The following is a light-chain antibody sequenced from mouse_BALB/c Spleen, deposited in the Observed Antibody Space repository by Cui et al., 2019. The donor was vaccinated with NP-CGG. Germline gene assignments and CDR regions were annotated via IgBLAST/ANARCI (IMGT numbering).Light chain of an antibody. V-gene: IGLV1*01. J-gene: IGLJ1*01. Sequence: LVTQESALTTSPGETVTLTCRSSTGAVTASNYANWVQEKPDHLFTGLIGGTNNRAPGVPARFSGSLIGDKAALTITGAQTEDETIYFCALWYSNHWVFGGGTKLTVL. CDR3: ALWYSNHWV. CDR1: TGAVTASNY. CDR2: GTN.